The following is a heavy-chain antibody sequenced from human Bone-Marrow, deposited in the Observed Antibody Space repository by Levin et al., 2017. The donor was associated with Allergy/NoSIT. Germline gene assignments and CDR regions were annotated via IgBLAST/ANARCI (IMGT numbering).Heavy chain of an antibody. J-gene: IGHJ3*02. CDR1: GFTFDDYA. V-gene: IGHV3-9*01. CDR3: AKGKGAGRIGDAFDI. D-gene: IGHD6-19*01. CDR2: ISWNSGSI. Sequence: GGSLRLSCAASGFTFDDYAMHWVRQAPGKGLEWVSGISWNSGSIGYADSVKGRFTISRDNAKNSLYLQMNSLRAEDTALYYCAKGKGAGRIGDAFDIWGQGTMVTVSS.